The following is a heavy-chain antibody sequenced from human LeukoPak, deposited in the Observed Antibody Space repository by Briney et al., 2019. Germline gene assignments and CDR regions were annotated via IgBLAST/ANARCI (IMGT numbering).Heavy chain of an antibody. CDR1: GFTVSSNY. V-gene: IGHV3-66*01. CDR3: ARVGSSWADYYYGMDV. J-gene: IGHJ6*02. Sequence: PGGSLRLSCAASGFTVSSNYMSWVRQAPGKGLEWVSVIYSGGSTYYADSVKGRFIISRDNSKNTLYLQMNSLRAEDTAVYYCARVGSSWADYYYGMDVWGQGTTVTVSS. D-gene: IGHD6-13*01. CDR2: IYSGGST.